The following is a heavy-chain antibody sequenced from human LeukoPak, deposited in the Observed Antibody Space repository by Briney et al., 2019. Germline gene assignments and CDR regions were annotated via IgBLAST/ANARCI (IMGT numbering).Heavy chain of an antibody. CDR3: ARMGSMAH. CDR1: GGSISSFF. CDR2: IHYSGDT. D-gene: IGHD3-10*01. V-gene: IGHV4-59*01. Sequence: SETLSLTCTVSGGSISSFFWSWIRQPPGKGLEWIGSIHYSGDTKYNPFLKSRVSLSVDTSKQQFSLKLSSVTAADTAVYYCARMGSMAHWGQGTLVTVSS. J-gene: IGHJ4*02.